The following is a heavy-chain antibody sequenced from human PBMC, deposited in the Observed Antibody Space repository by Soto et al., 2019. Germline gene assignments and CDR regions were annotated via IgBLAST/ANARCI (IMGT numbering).Heavy chain of an antibody. CDR3: AQGGLIFGSGTCAVS. CDR2: ISYDGSDK. D-gene: IGHD3-10*01. V-gene: IGHV3-30*18. J-gene: IGHJ5*02. Sequence: QVQLVESGGGVVQPERSLRLSCAASGFTFSTPAMHWVRQAPGKGLQWVAVISYDGSDKYYADSVKGRFTIASANSKNKQYLKMTRLRPDDTAVSYCAQGGLIFGSGTCAVSWGQGTLVAVSS. CDR1: GFTFSTPA.